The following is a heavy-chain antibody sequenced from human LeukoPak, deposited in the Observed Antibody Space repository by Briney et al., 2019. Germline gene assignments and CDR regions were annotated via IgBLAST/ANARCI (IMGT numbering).Heavy chain of an antibody. J-gene: IGHJ3*02. CDR2: INHSGST. Sequence: KPSETLSLTCAVYGGSFSGYYWSWIRQPPGKGLEWIGEINHSGSTNYNPSLKSRVTISVDTSKNQFSLKLSSVTAADTAVYYCARAYKDDSGSPGAFDIWGQGTMVTVSS. D-gene: IGHD3-10*01. CDR1: GGSFSGYY. CDR3: ARAYKDDSGSPGAFDI. V-gene: IGHV4-34*01.